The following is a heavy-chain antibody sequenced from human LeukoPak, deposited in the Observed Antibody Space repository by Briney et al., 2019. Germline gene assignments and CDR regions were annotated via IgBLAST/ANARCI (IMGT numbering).Heavy chain of an antibody. CDR3: ARVRYCSGGSCYSDAFDI. CDR2: ISAYNGNT. CDR1: GYTFTSHG. J-gene: IGHJ3*02. D-gene: IGHD2-15*01. Sequence: ASVKVSFKASGYTFTSHGISWVRQAPGQGREWMGWISAYNGNTNYAQKLQGRVTMTTDTSTSTAYMELRSLRSDDTAVYYCARVRYCSGGSCYSDAFDIWGQGAMVTVSS. V-gene: IGHV1-18*04.